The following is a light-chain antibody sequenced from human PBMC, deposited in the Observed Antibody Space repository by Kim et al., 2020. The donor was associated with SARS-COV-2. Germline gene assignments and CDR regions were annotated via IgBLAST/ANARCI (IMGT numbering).Light chain of an antibody. CDR3: SSYTSISAPVI. CDR1: SSDVGAYNY. CDR2: DVS. J-gene: IGLJ2*01. Sequence: QSALTQPASVSGSPGQSITISCTGTSSDVGAYNYVSWYQHHPGKAPKLMIYDVSKRPSGVSNRFSGSKSGNTAFLTISGLQAEDEADYYCSSYTSISAPVIFGGGTQLTVL. V-gene: IGLV2-14*03.